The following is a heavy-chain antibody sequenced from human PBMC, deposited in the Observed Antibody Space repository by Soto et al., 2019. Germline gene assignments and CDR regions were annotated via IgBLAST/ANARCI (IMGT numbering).Heavy chain of an antibody. CDR2: ISNRGRT. V-gene: IGHV4-59*01. Sequence: PSETLSLTCAVSGVSINSYFCIFFRHPPGKGLEWIGHISNRGRTNYNPSLKSRVAISVDESENQFSLKVNSVTAGDTAVYYCARAESSSSEGFDSWGRGTLVTVSS. D-gene: IGHD6-6*01. CDR1: GVSINSYF. J-gene: IGHJ4*02. CDR3: ARAESSSSEGFDS.